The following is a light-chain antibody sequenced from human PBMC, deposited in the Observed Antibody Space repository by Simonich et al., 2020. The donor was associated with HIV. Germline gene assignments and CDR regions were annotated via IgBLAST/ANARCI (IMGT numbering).Light chain of an antibody. V-gene: IGKV1-5*03. J-gene: IGKJ2*01. CDR3: HQYNGYSNT. CDR1: QDISNY. Sequence: DIQMTQSPSSLSASVGDRVTITCQASQDISNYLNWDQQKPGKAPKLLIYKASTLESGVPSRFSGSGSGTEFTLTINSLQPDDFATYYCHQYNGYSNTFGQGTKLEIK. CDR2: KAS.